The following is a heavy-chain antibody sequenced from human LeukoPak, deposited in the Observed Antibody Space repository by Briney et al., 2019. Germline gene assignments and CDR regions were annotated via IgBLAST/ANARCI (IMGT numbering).Heavy chain of an antibody. V-gene: IGHV4-59*08. J-gene: IGHJ4*02. CDR2: IYYSGST. CDR3: TRTPTSRSLPDN. D-gene: IGHD2-2*01. CDR1: GGSISDHY. Sequence: PSETLSLTCTVSGGSISDHYWSWIRQPPGKGLEWIGYIYYSGSTNYNPSLKSRVTISVDTSNSQFSLNLNSVTSADTAVYYTTRTPTSRSLPDNWGQGTLVTVSS.